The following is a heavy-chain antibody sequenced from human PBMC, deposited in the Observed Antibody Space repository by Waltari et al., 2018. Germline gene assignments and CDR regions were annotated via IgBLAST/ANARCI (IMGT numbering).Heavy chain of an antibody. D-gene: IGHD3-10*01. J-gene: IGHJ4*02. CDR3: TTVYYGSGNYYNAEV. CDR2: IKRKTDYETT. Sequence: EVQLVESGGGLVNPGGSLRLSCAASEIAFSNHWMSWVRQAPGKGLEWVARIKRKTDYETTDYAAPVRGRFTISRDDSKNTLYLQMNSLKSEDAAMYYCTTVYYGSGNYYNAEVWGQGTLVTVSS. V-gene: IGHV3-15*01. CDR1: EIAFSNHW.